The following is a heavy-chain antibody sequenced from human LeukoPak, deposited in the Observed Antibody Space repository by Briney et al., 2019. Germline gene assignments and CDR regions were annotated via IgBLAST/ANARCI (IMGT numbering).Heavy chain of an antibody. CDR3: AKDLRGYGSNSGDAFDI. D-gene: IGHD4-23*01. CDR2: ISGSGGST. CDR1: GFTFSSYA. J-gene: IGHJ3*02. Sequence: PGGSLRLSCAASGFTFSSYAMSWVRQAPGKGLEWVSAISGSGGSTYYADSVKGRFTISRDNSKNTLYLQMNSLRAEDTAVYYCAKDLRGYGSNSGDAFDIWGQGTMVTVSS. V-gene: IGHV3-23*01.